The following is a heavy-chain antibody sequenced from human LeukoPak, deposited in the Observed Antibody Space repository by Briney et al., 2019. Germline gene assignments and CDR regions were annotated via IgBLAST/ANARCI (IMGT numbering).Heavy chain of an antibody. V-gene: IGHV1-46*01. J-gene: IGHJ4*02. CDR1: GYTFTSYY. CDR2: INPSGGST. D-gene: IGHD2-15*01. CDR3: ARDRSGYCSGGSCYSAGFFDY. Sequence: ASVKVSCKASGYTFTSYYMHWVRQAPGQGLEWMGIINPSGGSTSYAQKFQGRVTMTRDMSTSTVYMELSSLRSEDTAVYYCARDRSGYCSGGSCYSAGFFDYWGQGTLVIVSS.